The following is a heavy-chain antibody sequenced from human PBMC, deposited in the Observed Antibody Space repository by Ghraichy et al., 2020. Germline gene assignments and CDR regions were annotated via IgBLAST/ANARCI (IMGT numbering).Heavy chain of an antibody. D-gene: IGHD5-18*01. CDR2: ISRDSGVL. V-gene: IGHV3-9*01. Sequence: GGSLRLSCAASGFTFDNHPMHWVRQAPGKGLEWVSGISRDSGVLAYTDSVKGRFTISRDNAKNSLHLQMNSLRTEDTAMYYCAKSAFSSGLSYFDYWGQGALVT. J-gene: IGHJ4*02. CDR1: GFTFDNHP. CDR3: AKSAFSSGLSYFDY.